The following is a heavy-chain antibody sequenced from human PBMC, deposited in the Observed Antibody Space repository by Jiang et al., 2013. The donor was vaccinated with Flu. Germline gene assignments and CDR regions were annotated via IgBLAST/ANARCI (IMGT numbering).Heavy chain of an antibody. CDR1: GDSVSSNSAA. CDR2: TYYRSKWYN. CDR3: ARAGGSRSGHKATFDY. J-gene: IGHJ4*02. V-gene: IGHV6-1*01. Sequence: SQTLSLTCAISGDSVSSNSAAWNWIRQSPSRGLEWLGRTYYRSKWYNDYAVSVKSRITINPDTSKNQFSLQLNSVTPEDTAVYYCARAGGSRSGHKATFDYWGQGTLGHRLL. D-gene: IGHD6-19*01.